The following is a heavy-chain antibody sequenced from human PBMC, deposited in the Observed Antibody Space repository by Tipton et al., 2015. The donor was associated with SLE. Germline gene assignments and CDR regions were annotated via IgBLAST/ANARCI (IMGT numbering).Heavy chain of an antibody. J-gene: IGHJ4*02. D-gene: IGHD5-12*01. CDR1: GYSISSGYY. CDR2: IYYSGST. Sequence: TLSLTCNVSGYSISSGYYWSWIRQPPGKGLEWIGYIYYSGSTNYNPSLKSRVTMSVDTSKNQFSLKLSSVTAADTAVYYCARRQWGSGYDYFDYWGQGTLVTVSS. V-gene: IGHV4-59*08. CDR3: ARRQWGSGYDYFDY.